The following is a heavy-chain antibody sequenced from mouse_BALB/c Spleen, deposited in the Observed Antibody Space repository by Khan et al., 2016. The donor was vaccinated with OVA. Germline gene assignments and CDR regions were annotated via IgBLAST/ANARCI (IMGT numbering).Heavy chain of an antibody. V-gene: IGHV2-9*02. Sequence: VQLLETGPGLVAPSQSLSITCTVSGFSLNSYGVHWVRQPPGKGLEWLGIIWAGGSTNYNSALMSRLSISKDNSKSQVFLKMNSLQTDDTAMYYCARDRGYDFEYFDYWGQGTTLTVSS. CDR2: IWAGGST. CDR3: ARDRGYDFEYFDY. CDR1: GFSLNSYG. D-gene: IGHD2-4*01. J-gene: IGHJ2*01.